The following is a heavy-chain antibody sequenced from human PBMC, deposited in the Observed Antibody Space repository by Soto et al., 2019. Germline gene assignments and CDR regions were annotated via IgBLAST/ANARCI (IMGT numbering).Heavy chain of an antibody. J-gene: IGHJ4*02. CDR2: ISYDGSNK. CDR1: GFTFSSYG. Sequence: SLRLSCAASGFTFSSYGMHWVRQAPGKGLEGVAVISYDGSNKYYADSVKGRFTISRDNSKNTLYLQMNSLRAEDTAVYYCAKDFSHYCGGDCYTRFDYWGQGTLVTVSS. CDR3: AKDFSHYCGGDCYTRFDY. V-gene: IGHV3-30*18. D-gene: IGHD2-21*02.